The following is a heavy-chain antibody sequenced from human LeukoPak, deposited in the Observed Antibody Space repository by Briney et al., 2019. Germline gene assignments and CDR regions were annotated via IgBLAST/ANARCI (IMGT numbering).Heavy chain of an antibody. J-gene: IGHJ3*02. CDR1: GFTFSSYW. Sequence: GGSLRLSCAASGFTFSSYWMSWVRQAPVKGLEWVANIKQDGSEKYYVDSVKGRFTISRDNAKNSLYLQMNSLRAEDTAVYYCASGTSMAAAYDAFDIWGQGTMVTVSS. D-gene: IGHD6-13*01. CDR3: ASGTSMAAAYDAFDI. V-gene: IGHV3-7*01. CDR2: IKQDGSEK.